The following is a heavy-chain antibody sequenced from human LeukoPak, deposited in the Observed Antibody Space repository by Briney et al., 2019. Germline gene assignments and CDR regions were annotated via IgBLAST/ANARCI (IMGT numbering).Heavy chain of an antibody. CDR1: GFTFSSYG. CDR2: IRYDGSNK. J-gene: IGHJ5*02. CDR3: ANGFRAARLPPVDP. Sequence: GGSLRLSCAASGFTFSSYGMHWVRQAPGKGLEWAAFIRYDGSNKYYADSVKGRFTISRDNSKNTLYLQMNSLRAEDTAVYYCANGFRAARLPPVDPWGQGTLVTVSS. D-gene: IGHD6-6*01. V-gene: IGHV3-30*02.